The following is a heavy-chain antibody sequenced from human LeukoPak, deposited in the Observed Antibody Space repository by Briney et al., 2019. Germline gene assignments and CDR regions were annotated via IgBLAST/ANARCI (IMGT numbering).Heavy chain of an antibody. CDR2: ISSSGSTI. CDR1: GFTFSSYE. V-gene: IGHV3-48*03. J-gene: IGHJ5*02. Sequence: GGSLRLSCAASGFTFSSYEMNWVRQAPGKGLEWVSYISSSGSTIYYADSVKGRFTISRDNAKNSLYLQMNSLRAEDTAVYYCARDGRYCSSTSCYENWFDPWGQGTLVTASS. D-gene: IGHD2-2*01. CDR3: ARDGRYCSSTSCYENWFDP.